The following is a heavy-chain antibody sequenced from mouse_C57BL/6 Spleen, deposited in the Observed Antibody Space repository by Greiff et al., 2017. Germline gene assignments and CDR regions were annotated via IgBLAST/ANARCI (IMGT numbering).Heavy chain of an antibody. V-gene: IGHV1-53*01. CDR1: GYTFTSYW. D-gene: IGHD1-1*01. CDR2: INPSNGGT. Sequence: QVQLQQPGTELVKPGASVKLSCKASGYTFTSYWMHWVKQRPGQGLEWIGNINPSNGGTNYTEKFKSKATLTVDKSSSPAYMQLSSLTSEDSAVYYSARYGSSPYYLDYWGQGTTLTVSS. CDR3: ARYGSSPYYLDY. J-gene: IGHJ2*01.